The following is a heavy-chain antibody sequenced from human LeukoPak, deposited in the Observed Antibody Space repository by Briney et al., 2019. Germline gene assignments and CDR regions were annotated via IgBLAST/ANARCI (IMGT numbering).Heavy chain of an antibody. CDR2: INHSGST. CDR1: GGSFSGYY. J-gene: IGHJ4*02. CDR3: ARDAVTVNSYYFDY. D-gene: IGHD4-11*01. Sequence: SSETLSLTCAVYGGSFSGYYWSWIRQPPGKGLEWIGEINHSGSTNYNPSLKSRVTISVDTSKNQFSLKLSSVTAADTAVYYCARDAVTVNSYYFDYWGQGTLVTVSS. V-gene: IGHV4-34*01.